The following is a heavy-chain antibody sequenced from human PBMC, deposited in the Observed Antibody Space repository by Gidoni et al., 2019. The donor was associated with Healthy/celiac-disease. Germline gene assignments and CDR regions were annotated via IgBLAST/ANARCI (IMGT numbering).Heavy chain of an antibody. Sequence: EVQLVESGGGLVKPGRSLRLSCTASGFTVGAYAMSWFRQAPGKGLEWVGFIRSKAYGGTTEYAASVKGRFTISRDDSKSIAYLQMNSLKTEDTAVYYCTRGYSGYEIIYYFDYWGQGTLVTVSS. CDR3: TRGYSGYEIIYYFDY. CDR2: IRSKAYGGTT. J-gene: IGHJ4*02. CDR1: GFTVGAYA. V-gene: IGHV3-49*05. D-gene: IGHD5-12*01.